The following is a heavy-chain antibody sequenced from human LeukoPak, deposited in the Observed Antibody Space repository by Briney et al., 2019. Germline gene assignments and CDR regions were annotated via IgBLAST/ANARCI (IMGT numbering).Heavy chain of an antibody. CDR2: IYYGGST. Sequence: SETLSFTCTVSGVSIRSYYWSWLRQPPGKGLEYMGYIYYGGSTNYNPSLRSRVTMSVDTSMNQFSLRLTSVTAADTAVYFCARYATTWYAMDVWGPGTTVTVSS. V-gene: IGHV4-59*08. D-gene: IGHD2-2*01. J-gene: IGHJ6*02. CDR3: ARYATTWYAMDV. CDR1: GVSIRSYY.